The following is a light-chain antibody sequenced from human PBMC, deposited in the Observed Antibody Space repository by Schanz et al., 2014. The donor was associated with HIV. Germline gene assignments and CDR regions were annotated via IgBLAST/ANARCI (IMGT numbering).Light chain of an antibody. J-gene: IGKJ1*01. CDR3: QHYYTYSRA. V-gene: IGKV1-5*03. CDR1: QRISRL. CDR2: QAS. Sequence: DIQMTQSPSTLSASVGDRVTITCRASQRISRLLAWYQQKPGKGPKPLISQASTLESGVPSRFSGSGSGTEFTLTITSLQPEDFATYYCQHYYTYSRAFGQGTKVEVK.